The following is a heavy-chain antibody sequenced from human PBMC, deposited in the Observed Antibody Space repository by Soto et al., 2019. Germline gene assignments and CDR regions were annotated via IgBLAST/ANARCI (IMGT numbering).Heavy chain of an antibody. CDR1: GFTFSHYA. J-gene: IGHJ5*02. D-gene: IGHD6-25*01. V-gene: IGHV3-30*04. Sequence: PGGSLRLSCTASGFTFSHYALHWLRQTPGKGLEWVAYISYHGNTEKYADSVKGRFTISRDNYKKEVYLQMNSLRIEDTAVYCCARVGLNVFRAANDSYNWFEPWGQGTLVTVSS. CDR2: ISYHGNTE. CDR3: ARVGLNVFRAANDSYNWFEP.